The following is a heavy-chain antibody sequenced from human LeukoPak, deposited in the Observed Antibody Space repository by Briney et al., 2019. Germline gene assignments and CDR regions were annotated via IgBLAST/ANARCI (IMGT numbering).Heavy chain of an antibody. J-gene: IGHJ6*03. CDR3: ARVPGYYDILTGYYYYMDV. V-gene: IGHV4-39*07. Sequence: PSETLSLTCTVSGGSISTSSYYWGWVRQPPGKGLEWIGNIFYSGSTYYSPSLKSRVTISVDTSKNQFSLKLSSVTAADTAVYYCARVPGYYDILTGYYYYMDVWGKGTTVTVSS. CDR1: GGSISTSSYY. CDR2: IFYSGST. D-gene: IGHD3-9*01.